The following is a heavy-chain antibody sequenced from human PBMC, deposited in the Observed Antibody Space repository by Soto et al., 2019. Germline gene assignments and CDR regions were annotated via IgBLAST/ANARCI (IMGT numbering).Heavy chain of an antibody. D-gene: IGHD3-10*01. Sequence: GESLKISCKGSGSSFTGYWIGLVRQIPGTGLEWMGIIYPGDSDTRYSPSFQGQVTISADKSISTAYLQWSSLKASDTAMYYCARHMVRGVIIQYGMDVWGQGXTVTVSS. J-gene: IGHJ6*02. CDR2: IYPGDSDT. CDR3: ARHMVRGVIIQYGMDV. CDR1: GSSFTGYW. V-gene: IGHV5-51*01.